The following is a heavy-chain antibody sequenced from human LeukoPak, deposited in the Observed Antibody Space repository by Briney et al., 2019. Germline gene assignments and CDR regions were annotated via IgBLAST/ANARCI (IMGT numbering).Heavy chain of an antibody. Sequence: PSEALSLTCAVSGGSIGSYYWSWIRQPPGRGLEWIGYNYYSGTTNYNPSLKSRVTISVDTSKNQFSLKLTSVTAADTAVYYCAREDPQTTVPEGLDVWGQGTTVTVSS. CDR2: NYYSGTT. CDR3: AREDPQTTVPEGLDV. D-gene: IGHD4-17*01. CDR1: GGSIGSYY. J-gene: IGHJ6*02. V-gene: IGHV4-59*01.